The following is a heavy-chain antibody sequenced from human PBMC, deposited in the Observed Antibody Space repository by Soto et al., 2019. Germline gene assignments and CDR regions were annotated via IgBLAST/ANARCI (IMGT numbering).Heavy chain of an antibody. CDR1: GFTVSTKY. CDR3: ARDPWAAEY. J-gene: IGHJ4*02. CDR2: IYSGGST. D-gene: IGHD3-16*01. Sequence: EVQLVESGGGLVQPGGSLRLSCAASGFTVSTKYMSWVRQAPGKGLEWVSVIYSGGSTFYAHSVRGRFTISRDNSKNTVNLPMNSLRAEATAVYYCARDPWAAEYWGQGSLVTVSS. V-gene: IGHV3-66*01.